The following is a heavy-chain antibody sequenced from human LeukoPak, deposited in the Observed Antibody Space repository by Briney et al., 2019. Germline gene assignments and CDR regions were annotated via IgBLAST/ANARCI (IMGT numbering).Heavy chain of an antibody. CDR2: INHSGST. J-gene: IGHJ4*02. CDR1: GGSFSGYY. V-gene: IGHV4-34*01. D-gene: IGHD5-12*01. CDR3: ARRGRVATISYFDY. Sequence: PSETLSLTCAVYGGSFSGYYWSWIRQPPGKGLEWIGEINHSGSTNYNPSLKSRVTISVDTSKNQFSLKLSSVTAADTAVYYCARRGRVATISYFDYWGQGTLVTVSS.